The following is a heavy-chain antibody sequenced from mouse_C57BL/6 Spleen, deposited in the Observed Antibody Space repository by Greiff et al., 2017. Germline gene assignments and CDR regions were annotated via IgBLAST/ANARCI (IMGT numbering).Heavy chain of an antibody. CDR2: IYPRGGNT. J-gene: IGHJ4*01. D-gene: IGHD1-1*01. CDR3: ARGGVYDYYAMDY. V-gene: IGHV1-81*01. Sequence: VQLQQSGAELARPGASVKLSCKASGYTFTSYGISWVKQRTGQGLEWIGEIYPRGGNTYYNEKFKGKATLTADKSSSTAYMELRSLTSEDSAVYFCARGGVYDYYAMDYWGQGTSVTVSS. CDR1: GYTFTSYG.